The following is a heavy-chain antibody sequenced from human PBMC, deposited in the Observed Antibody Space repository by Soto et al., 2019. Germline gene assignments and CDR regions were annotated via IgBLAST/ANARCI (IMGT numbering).Heavy chain of an antibody. J-gene: IGHJ4*02. D-gene: IGHD4-4*01. CDR3: ARGGYDYSNPFDY. CDR1: GFTFNRYW. V-gene: IGHV3-7*04. CDR2: INQDGSEK. Sequence: EVQLVESGGSLVQPGGSLRLSCAASGFTFNRYWMKWVRQAPGRGLEWMGNINQDGSEKHYVDSVKGRFTISRDNAKDSVYLQMNSLKAEDTAMYYCARGGYDYSNPFDYWGQGTLVTVSS.